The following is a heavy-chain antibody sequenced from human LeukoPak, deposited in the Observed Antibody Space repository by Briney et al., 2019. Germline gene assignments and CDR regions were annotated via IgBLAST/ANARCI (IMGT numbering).Heavy chain of an antibody. J-gene: IGHJ4*02. CDR1: GFTFRNYW. CDR3: ARAHTKYVDVVATNY. Sequence: GGSLRLSCAASGFTFRNYWMHWVRQAPGKGLVRASRINGDGSNTSYADSVKGRFTISRDNSKNTLFLQMNSLRAEDTAVYYCARAHTKYVDVVATNYWGQGTLVTVSS. V-gene: IGHV3-74*01. D-gene: IGHD5-12*01. CDR2: INGDGSNT.